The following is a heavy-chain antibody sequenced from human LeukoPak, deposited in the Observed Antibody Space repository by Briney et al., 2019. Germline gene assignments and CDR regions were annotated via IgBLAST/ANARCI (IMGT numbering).Heavy chain of an antibody. CDR1: GGSISSYY. V-gene: IGHV4-4*07. CDR2: IYTSGST. D-gene: IGHD1-26*01. J-gene: IGHJ6*03. CDR3: ARGTAGATPYYYYYMDV. Sequence: PSETLSLTCTVSGGSISSYYWSWIRQPAGKGLEWIGRIYTSGSTNYNPSLKSRVTISVDTSKNQFSLKLSSVTAADTAVYYCARGTAGATPYYYYYMDVWGKGTTVTISS.